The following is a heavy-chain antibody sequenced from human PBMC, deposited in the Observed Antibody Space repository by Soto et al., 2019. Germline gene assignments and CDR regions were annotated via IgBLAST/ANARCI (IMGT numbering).Heavy chain of an antibody. V-gene: IGHV4-31*03. CDR3: ARERDIVVEPVATAGMDV. CDR1: GGSINTGAYY. D-gene: IGHD2-2*01. Sequence: SETLSLTCTVSGGSINTGAYYWSWIRQHPGKGLEWIGYIYYSETTYYNPSLKSRLNISLDTSKNQFSLKLSSVTAADTAVYYCARERDIVVEPVATAGMDVWGQGTKVTVS. CDR2: IYYSETT. J-gene: IGHJ6*02.